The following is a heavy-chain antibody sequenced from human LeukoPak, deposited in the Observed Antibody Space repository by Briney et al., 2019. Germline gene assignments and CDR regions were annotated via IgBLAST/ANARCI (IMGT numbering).Heavy chain of an antibody. J-gene: IGHJ4*02. CDR2: IYYSGMA. D-gene: IGHD1-1*01. CDR1: GGSIRSYY. Sequence: SETLSLTCTVSGGSIRSYYWSWIRQSPGKGLEWIGYIYYSGMANYNPSLKSRVTISVDTSKTQFSLKLSSVTAADTAVYYCATSVGTTGTTWGQGTLVIVSS. CDR3: ATSVGTTGTT. V-gene: IGHV4-59*08.